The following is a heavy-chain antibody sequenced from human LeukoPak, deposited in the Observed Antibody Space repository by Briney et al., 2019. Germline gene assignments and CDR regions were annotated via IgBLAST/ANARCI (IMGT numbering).Heavy chain of an antibody. J-gene: IGHJ5*02. CDR1: GYTFTSYD. D-gene: IGHD2-8*02. CDR3: ARDYGVVYAIHWFDP. CDR2: MNPNSGNT. Sequence: ASVKVSCKASGYTFTSYDINWVRQATGQGLEWMGWMNPNSGNTGYAQKFQGRVTMTRNTSISTAYMEMSSLRSEDTAVYYCARDYGVVYAIHWFDPWGQGTLVTVSS. V-gene: IGHV1-8*01.